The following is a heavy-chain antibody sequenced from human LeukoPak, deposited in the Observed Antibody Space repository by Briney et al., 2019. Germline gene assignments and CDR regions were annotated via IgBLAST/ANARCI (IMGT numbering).Heavy chain of an antibody. CDR2: IYTSGST. J-gene: IGHJ5*02. V-gene: IGHV4-4*07. Sequence: SETLPLTCTVSGGSISSYYWSWIRQPAGKGLEWIGRIYTSGSTNYNPSLKSRVTMSVDTSKNQFSLKLSSVTAADTAVYYCARDGSSSGFRNWFDPWGQGTLVTVSS. CDR3: ARDGSSSGFRNWFDP. D-gene: IGHD6-19*01. CDR1: GGSISSYY.